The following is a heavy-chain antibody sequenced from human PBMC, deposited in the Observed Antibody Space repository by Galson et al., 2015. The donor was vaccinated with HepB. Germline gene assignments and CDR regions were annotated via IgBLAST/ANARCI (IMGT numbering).Heavy chain of an antibody. CDR2: ISYDGSNK. Sequence: SLRLSCAASGLTFSSYGMHWVRQAPGKGLEWVAVISYDGSNKYYADSVKGRFTISRDNSKNTLYLQMNSLRAEDTAVYYCAGSSSWGVLVIDPWGQGTLVTVSS. CDR3: AGSSSWGVLVIDP. D-gene: IGHD6-13*01. CDR1: GLTFSSYG. J-gene: IGHJ5*02. V-gene: IGHV3-30*03.